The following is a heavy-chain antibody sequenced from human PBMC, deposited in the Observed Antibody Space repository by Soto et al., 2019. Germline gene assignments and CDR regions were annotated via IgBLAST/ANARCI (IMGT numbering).Heavy chain of an antibody. V-gene: IGHV3-23*01. CDR2: ISGSGGST. CDR3: AKPPPLGYCSSTSCYYAFDI. J-gene: IGHJ3*02. CDR1: GFTFSSYA. Sequence: GGSLRLSCAASGFTFSSYAMSWVRQAPGKGLEWVSAISGSGGSTYYADSVKGRFTISRDNSKNTLYLQMNSLRAEDTAVYYCAKPPPLGYCSSTSCYYAFDIWGQGTMVTVSS. D-gene: IGHD2-2*01.